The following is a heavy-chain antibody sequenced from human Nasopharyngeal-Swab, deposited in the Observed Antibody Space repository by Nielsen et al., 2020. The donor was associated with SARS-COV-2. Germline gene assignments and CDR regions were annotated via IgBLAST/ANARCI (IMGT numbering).Heavy chain of an antibody. CDR1: GGSFSDYY. V-gene: IGHV4-34*01. CDR2: INHSGST. CDR3: ARGLGIFGVVPHSNWFDP. D-gene: IGHD3-3*01. J-gene: IGHJ5*02. Sequence: SETLSLTCAVYGGSFSDYYWSWIRQPPGKGLEWIGEINHSGSTNYNPSLKSRVTISVDTSKNQFSLKLSSVTAADTAVYYCARGLGIFGVVPHSNWFDPWGQGTLVTVSS.